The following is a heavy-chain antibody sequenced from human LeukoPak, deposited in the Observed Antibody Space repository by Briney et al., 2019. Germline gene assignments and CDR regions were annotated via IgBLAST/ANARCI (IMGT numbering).Heavy chain of an antibody. CDR3: AGRNYYDSSGPGF. CDR1: GFTFSNYA. V-gene: IGHV3-23*01. D-gene: IGHD3-22*01. Sequence: GGSLRLSCAASGFTFSNYAMSWVRQAPGKGLEWVSGISGSGGSTYYADSVKGRFTISRDNSKNTLYLQMNSLRAEDTAVYYCAGRNYYDSSGPGFWGQGTLVTVS. J-gene: IGHJ4*02. CDR2: ISGSGGST.